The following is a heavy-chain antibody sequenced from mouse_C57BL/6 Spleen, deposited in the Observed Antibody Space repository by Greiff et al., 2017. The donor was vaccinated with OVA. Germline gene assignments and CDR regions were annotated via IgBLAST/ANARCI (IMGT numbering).Heavy chain of an antibody. D-gene: IGHD1-1*01. CDR2: IRSKSSNYAT. V-gene: IGHV10-3*01. CDR3: VRDRGYYYGSSYERYFDV. CDR1: GFTFNTYA. Sequence: EVKLVESGGGLVQPKGSLKLSCAASGFTFNTYAMHWVRQAPGKGLEWVARIRSKSSNYATYYADSVKDRFTISRDDSQSMLYLQMNNLKTEDTAMYYCVRDRGYYYGSSYERYFDVWGTGTTVTVSS. J-gene: IGHJ1*03.